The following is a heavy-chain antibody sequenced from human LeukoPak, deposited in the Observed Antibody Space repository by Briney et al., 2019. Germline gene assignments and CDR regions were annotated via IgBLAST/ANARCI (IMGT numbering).Heavy chain of an antibody. CDR3: ARETYDFWSGYPPHDAFDI. D-gene: IGHD3-3*01. CDR2: IYYSGST. Sequence: SETLSLTCTVSGGSISSYYWSWIRQPPGKGLEWIGYIYYSGSTNYNPSLKSRVTISVDTSKNQFSLKLSSVTAADTAVYYCARETYDFWSGYPPHDAFDIWGQGTMVTVSS. V-gene: IGHV4-59*01. J-gene: IGHJ3*02. CDR1: GGSISSYY.